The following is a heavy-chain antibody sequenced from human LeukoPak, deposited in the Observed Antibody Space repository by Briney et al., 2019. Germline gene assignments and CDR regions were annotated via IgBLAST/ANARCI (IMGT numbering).Heavy chain of an antibody. CDR1: AFTFSNAR. V-gene: IGHV3-15*01. J-gene: IGHJ2*01. CDR3: TTGQWYWYFDL. D-gene: IGHD6-19*01. CDR2: TKSKTDGGTT. Sequence: GGSLRLSCSASAFTFSNARMSWVPQAPRKGLEWGGRTKSKTDGGTTNYAAPVEGRFNISRDKSKNTMSLQMNSLETEDTAVYYCTTGQWYWYFDLWGRGTRVTVSS.